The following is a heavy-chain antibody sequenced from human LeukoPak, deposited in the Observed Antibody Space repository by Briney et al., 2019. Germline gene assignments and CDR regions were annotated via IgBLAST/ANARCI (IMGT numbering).Heavy chain of an antibody. J-gene: IGHJ4*02. CDR2: INSDGSTA. V-gene: IGHV3-74*01. CDR1: GFTFSTYW. D-gene: IGHD5-18*01. CDR3: APEGGSSYDY. Sequence: GGSLRLSCAASGFTFSTYWMHWVRQVPGKGLVWVSRINSDGSTADYADAVKGRFTISRDNVKNTLYLEMNSLRADDTGLYYCAPEGGSSYDYWGQGTLVTVSS.